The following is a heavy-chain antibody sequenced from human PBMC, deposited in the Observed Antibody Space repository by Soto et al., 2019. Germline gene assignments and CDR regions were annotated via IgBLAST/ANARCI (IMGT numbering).Heavy chain of an antibody. J-gene: IGHJ6*01. CDR1: GFTFDTYW. CDR3: ARLSGDNSSFFYYGMDA. CDR2: INSDGTIS. V-gene: IGHV3-74*01. D-gene: IGHD1-20*01. Sequence: GGSLRLSCAASGFTFDTYWINWVRQATGKGPEWLSGINSDGTISSYADSVKRRFTISRDNARNTLSLQMNSLRADDTAVYYCARLSGDNSSFFYYGMDASGEVTTVTLCS.